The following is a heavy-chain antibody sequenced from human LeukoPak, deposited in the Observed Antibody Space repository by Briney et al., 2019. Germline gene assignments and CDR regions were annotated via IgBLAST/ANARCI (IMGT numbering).Heavy chain of an antibody. D-gene: IGHD3-10*01. V-gene: IGHV4-31*03. J-gene: IGHJ4*02. Sequence: SETLSLTCTVSGGSISSGGYYWSWIRQHPGKGLEWIGYIYYSGSTYYNPSLKSRVTISVDTSKNQFSLKLSSVTAADTAVYYCASSPDYYGSGGGYYFDYWGQGTLVTVSS. CDR3: ASSPDYYGSGGGYYFDY. CDR2: IYYSGST. CDR1: GGSISSGGYY.